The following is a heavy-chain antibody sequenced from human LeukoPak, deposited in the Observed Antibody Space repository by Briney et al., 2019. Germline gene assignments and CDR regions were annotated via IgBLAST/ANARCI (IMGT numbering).Heavy chain of an antibody. CDR1: GYTFTGYH. J-gene: IGHJ4*02. V-gene: IGHV1-2*06. CDR2: INPNSGDT. Sequence: ASVKVSCKASGYTFTGYHMHWVRQAPGQGLEWMGRINPNSGDTNYTQKFQGRVTMTRDTSISTAYMELSRLRSDDTAVYCCARDYCSSTSCLFDYWGQGTLVTVSS. CDR3: ARDYCSSTSCLFDY. D-gene: IGHD2-2*01.